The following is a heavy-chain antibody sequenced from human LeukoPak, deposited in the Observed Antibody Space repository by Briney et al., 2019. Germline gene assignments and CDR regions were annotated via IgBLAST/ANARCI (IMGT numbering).Heavy chain of an antibody. D-gene: IGHD1-26*01. CDR2: IYYSGSS. CDR1: GGSISSSNYY. J-gene: IGHJ1*01. Sequence: PSETLSLTCSVSGGSISSSNYYWGWIRQPPGKGLEWIGSIYYSGSSYANPSLRSRLTISVDTSKNRFSLKLRSVTAADTAIYYCASLSGSYWSHFQHWGQGTLVTVSS. V-gene: IGHV4-39*01. CDR3: ASLSGSYWSHFQH.